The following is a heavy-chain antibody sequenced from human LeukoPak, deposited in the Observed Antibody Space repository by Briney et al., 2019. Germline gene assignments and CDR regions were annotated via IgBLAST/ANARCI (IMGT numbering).Heavy chain of an antibody. CDR1: GFTVSRDY. CDR3: ARAIQFGGYFDY. J-gene: IGHJ4*02. CDR2: IYGGDTT. D-gene: IGHD2-15*01. Sequence: GGSLRLSCAASGFTVSRDYMSWVRQAPGRGLEWVSVIYGGDTTYYADSVRGRFTISRDTSKNTLYLQMNSLRVDDTAVYYCARAIQFGGYFDYWGQGTLVTVSS. V-gene: IGHV3-53*01.